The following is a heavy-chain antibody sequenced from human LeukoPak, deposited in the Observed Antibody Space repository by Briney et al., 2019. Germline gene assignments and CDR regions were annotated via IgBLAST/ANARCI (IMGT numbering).Heavy chain of an antibody. V-gene: IGHV4-59*01. CDR2: IYYSGST. CDR3: ATGAVAGSFDI. J-gene: IGHJ3*02. D-gene: IGHD6-19*01. CDR1: GGFISSYY. Sequence: SETLSLTCTVSGGFISSYYRSWIRQSPGKGLEWIGYIYYSGSTNYNPSLKSRVTISIDTSKNQFSLKLKSVTTADTAVYYCATGAVAGSFDIWGQGTMLIVPS.